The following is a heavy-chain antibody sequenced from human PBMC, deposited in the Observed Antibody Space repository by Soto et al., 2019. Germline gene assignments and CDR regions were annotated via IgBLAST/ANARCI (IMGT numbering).Heavy chain of an antibody. CDR3: AKLGQWLVLHYFDY. CDR1: GFTFSSYA. CDR2: ISGSGGST. J-gene: IGHJ4*02. Sequence: PLGPLRRYCAPSGFTFSSYAMSWVRQAPGKGLEWVSAISGSGGSTYYADHVKVRLTISRDNSKNTLYLKMNSLRAEDTAVYYCAKLGQWLVLHYFDYWGQGTMVPVSS. V-gene: IGHV3-23*01. D-gene: IGHD6-19*01.